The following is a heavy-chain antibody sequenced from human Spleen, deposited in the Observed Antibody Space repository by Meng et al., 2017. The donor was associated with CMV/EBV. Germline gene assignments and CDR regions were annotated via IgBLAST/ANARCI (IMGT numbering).Heavy chain of an antibody. V-gene: IGHV1-46*01. J-gene: IGHJ4*02. CDR1: GYTFTGYY. D-gene: IGHD6-19*01. CDR2: INPSGGRT. Sequence: ASVKVSCKASGYTFTGYYMHWVRQAPGQGLEWMGIINPSGGRTTYAQKFQGRVTMTRDSSTSTVYMELSSLRSEDTAVYYCARERANTRWLDYWGQGTLVTVSS. CDR3: ARERANTRWLDY.